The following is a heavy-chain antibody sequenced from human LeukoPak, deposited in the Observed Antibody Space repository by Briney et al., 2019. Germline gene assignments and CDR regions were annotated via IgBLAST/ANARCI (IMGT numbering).Heavy chain of an antibody. D-gene: IGHD5-18*01. J-gene: IGHJ5*02. CDR2: INHSGST. CDR3: ARVGYSPLGWFDP. V-gene: IGHV4-34*01. CDR1: GGSFSGYY. Sequence: SETLSLTCAVYGGSFSGYYWSWIRQPPGKGLEWIGEINHSGSTNYNPSLKSRVTISVDTSKNQFSLKLSSVTAADTAVYYCARVGYSPLGWFDPWGQGTLVTVSS.